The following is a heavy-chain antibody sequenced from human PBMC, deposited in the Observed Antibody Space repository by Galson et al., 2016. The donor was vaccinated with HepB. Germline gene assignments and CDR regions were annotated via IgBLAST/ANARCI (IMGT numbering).Heavy chain of an antibody. CDR1: GFTFSTYA. CDR2: ISFDGSNK. Sequence: SLRLSCAASGFTFSTYAMFWVRQAPGKGLEWVAVISFDGSNKYCADSVKGRFTVSRDNSKNTLYLQMNSLRAEDTAVYYCAKDSIAVAEGYLDYWGQGTLVTVSS. D-gene: IGHD6-19*01. J-gene: IGHJ4*02. V-gene: IGHV3-30*04. CDR3: AKDSIAVAEGYLDY.